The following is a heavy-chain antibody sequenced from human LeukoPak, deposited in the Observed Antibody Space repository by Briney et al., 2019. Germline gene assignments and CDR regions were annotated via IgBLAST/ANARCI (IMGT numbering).Heavy chain of an antibody. D-gene: IGHD3-3*01. CDR2: IAYDGSNK. CDR3: AKEGGYYDFWSGYYSEYFQH. V-gene: IGHV3-30*18. J-gene: IGHJ1*01. Sequence: GGSLRLSCAASGFTFSSYGMHWVRQAPGKGLEWVAVIAYDGSNKYYADSVKGRFTISRDNSKNTLYLQMNSLRAEDTAVYYCAKEGGYYDFWSGYYSEYFQHWGQGTLVTVSS. CDR1: GFTFSSYG.